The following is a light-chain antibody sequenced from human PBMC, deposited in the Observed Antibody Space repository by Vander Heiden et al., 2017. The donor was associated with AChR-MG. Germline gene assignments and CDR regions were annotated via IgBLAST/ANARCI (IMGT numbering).Light chain of an antibody. CDR1: QSVLYSSNNKNY. J-gene: IGKJ1*01. CDR2: WAS. Sequence: DIVMTQSPDSLAVSLGERATINCKSSQSVLYSSNNKNYLAWYQQKPGQPPKLLIYWASTRESGVPDRFSGSASGTDFTLTISILHAEDVTVYYCQRYDSTGWTFGQGTKVEIK. V-gene: IGKV4-1*01. CDR3: QRYDSTGWT.